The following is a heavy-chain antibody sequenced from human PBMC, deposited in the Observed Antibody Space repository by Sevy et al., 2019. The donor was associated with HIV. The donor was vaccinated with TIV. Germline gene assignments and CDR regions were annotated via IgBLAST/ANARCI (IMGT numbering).Heavy chain of an antibody. Sequence: SETLSLTCTVSGGSISSSSYYWGWIRQPPGKGLEWIGSIYYSGSTYYNPSLKSRVTISVDTSKNQFSLKLSSVTAADTAVYYCVRHDGGTPEYFDYWGQGTLVTVSS. CDR2: IYYSGST. J-gene: IGHJ4*02. V-gene: IGHV4-39*01. D-gene: IGHD2-15*01. CDR1: GGSISSSSYY. CDR3: VRHDGGTPEYFDY.